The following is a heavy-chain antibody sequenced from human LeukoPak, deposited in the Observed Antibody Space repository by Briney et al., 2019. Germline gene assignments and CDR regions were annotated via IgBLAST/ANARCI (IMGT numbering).Heavy chain of an antibody. D-gene: IGHD2-15*01. V-gene: IGHV4-34*01. J-gene: IGHJ4*02. CDR3: ARGDAVAATGFDY. CDR1: GGSFSGYY. CDR2: TNHSGST. Sequence: SETLSLTCAVYGGSFSGYYWSWIRQPPGKGLEWIGETNHSGSTNYNPSLKSRVTISVDTSKNQFSLKLSSVTAADTAVYYCARGDAVAATGFDYWGQGTLVTVSS.